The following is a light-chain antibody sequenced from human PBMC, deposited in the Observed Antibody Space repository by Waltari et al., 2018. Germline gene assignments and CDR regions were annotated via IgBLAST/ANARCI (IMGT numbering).Light chain of an antibody. Sequence: QSALTQPAPVSGSPGPSLPTPCPGPSSYVGSSNLFSWYHTHPGKAPNLLIYEVTKRPSGVSNRFSGSKSGNTASLTISGLQAEDEADYYCCSYAGRSILVFGGGTKLTVL. V-gene: IGLV2-23*02. CDR2: EVT. CDR3: CSYAGRSILV. CDR1: SSYVGSSNL. J-gene: IGLJ3*02.